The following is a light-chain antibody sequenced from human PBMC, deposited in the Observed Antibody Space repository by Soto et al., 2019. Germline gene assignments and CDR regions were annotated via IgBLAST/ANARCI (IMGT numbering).Light chain of an antibody. CDR2: DAS. V-gene: IGKV1-5*01. CDR3: QQYNTYAT. J-gene: IGKJ5*01. CDR1: QNIRNL. Sequence: DIQLTQSPSTLSAAVGDRVTITCRASQNIRNLLAWYQQNPGKAPKPLIYDASTLKTGVPSRFSGSGSGSEFNFTITGLQPDDFATYFCQQYNTYATFGQGTRLENK.